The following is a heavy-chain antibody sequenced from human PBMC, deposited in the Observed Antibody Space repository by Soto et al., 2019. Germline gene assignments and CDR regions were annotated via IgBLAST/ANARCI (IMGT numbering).Heavy chain of an antibody. D-gene: IGHD6-19*01. CDR2: MSHGGST. V-gene: IGHV4-4*02. Sequence: SETLSLTCDVSGVSIDSSYWWGWVRQPPGRDLEWLGDMSHGGSTNYNPALKSRVTILLDKSKNQFSLSLSFVTAAATATYYCERSFGWYVDASWRQGALVTVSS. J-gene: IGHJ1*01. CDR1: GVSIDSSYW. CDR3: ERSFGWYVDAS.